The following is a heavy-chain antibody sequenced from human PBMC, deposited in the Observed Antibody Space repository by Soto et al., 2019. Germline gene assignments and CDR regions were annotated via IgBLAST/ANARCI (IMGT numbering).Heavy chain of an antibody. CDR1: GFTLSGYA. Sequence: EVQLAESGGGLAQPGGSPRLSCAASGFTLSGYAMDWVRQAPGKGLEYVSGISSNGVGTYYANSVQGRFTISRDNSKNTVYLQIGSLSPEDMAVYYCARRARPDFYYMHVWGKGTTVTVSS. V-gene: IGHV3-64*01. J-gene: IGHJ6*03. CDR3: ARRARPDFYYMHV. D-gene: IGHD6-6*01. CDR2: ISSNGVGT.